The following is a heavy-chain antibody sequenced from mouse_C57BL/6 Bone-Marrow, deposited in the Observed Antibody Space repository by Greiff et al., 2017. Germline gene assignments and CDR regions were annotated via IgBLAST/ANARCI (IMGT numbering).Heavy chain of an antibody. CDR2: IDPSDSYT. D-gene: IGHD2-5*01. Sequence: QVQLQQPGAELVMPGASVKLSCKASGYTFTSYWMHWVKQRPGQGLEWIGEIDPSDSYTNYNQKFKGKSTLTVDNSSSTAYMQRSSLTSEDSAVYYCARTAYYSNYGAMDYWGQGTSVTVSS. CDR3: ARTAYYSNYGAMDY. J-gene: IGHJ4*01. V-gene: IGHV1-69*01. CDR1: GYTFTSYW.